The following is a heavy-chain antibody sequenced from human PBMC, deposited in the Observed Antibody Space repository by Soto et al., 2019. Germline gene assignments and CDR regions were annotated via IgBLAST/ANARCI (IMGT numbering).Heavy chain of an antibody. D-gene: IGHD6-19*01. CDR3: ARGTRGYSSGWYDY. CDR1: GGSFSGYY. J-gene: IGHJ4*02. V-gene: IGHV4-34*01. Sequence: QVQLQQWGAGLLKPSETLSLTCVVYGGSFSGYYWSWIRQPPGKGLEGIGEINHSGSTNYNPSLKSPVTISVDTSKNQFSLELSSVTAADTAVYYCARGTRGYSSGWYDYWGQGTLVTVSS. CDR2: INHSGST.